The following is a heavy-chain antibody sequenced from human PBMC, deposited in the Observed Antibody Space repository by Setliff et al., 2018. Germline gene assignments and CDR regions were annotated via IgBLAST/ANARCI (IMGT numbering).Heavy chain of an antibody. D-gene: IGHD6-13*01. Sequence: SETLSLTCTVSGGSMIGGHYYWSWIRQLPGKGLEWIAYIYYSGNTYYNPSLKSRVTMSIDTSKNQFSLNLNSVTAADTAVYYCARQPYSTTYYYYYYYMDVWGKGTTVTVSS. CDR2: IYYSGNT. CDR1: GGSMIGGHYY. CDR3: ARQPYSTTYYYYYYYMDV. J-gene: IGHJ6*03. V-gene: IGHV4-39*01.